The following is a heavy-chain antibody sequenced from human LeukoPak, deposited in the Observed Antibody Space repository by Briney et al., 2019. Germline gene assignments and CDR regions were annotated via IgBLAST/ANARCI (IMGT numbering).Heavy chain of an antibody. D-gene: IGHD3-10*01. CDR3: ARATKLRITMVRGVIIMGNWFDP. V-gene: IGHV1-8*01. CDR1: GYTFTSYD. CDR2: MNPNSGNT. Sequence: ASVKVSCKASGYTFTSYDINWVRQATGQGLEWMGWMNPNSGNTGYAQKFQGRVTMTRNTSISTAYMELSSLRSEDTAVYYCARATKLRITMVRGVIIMGNWFDPWGQGTLVTVSS. J-gene: IGHJ5*02.